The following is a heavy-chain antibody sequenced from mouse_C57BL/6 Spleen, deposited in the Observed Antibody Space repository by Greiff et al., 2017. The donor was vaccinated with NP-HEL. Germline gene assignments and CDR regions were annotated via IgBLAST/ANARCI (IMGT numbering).Heavy chain of an antibody. CDR1: GYSFTSYY. CDR2: IYPGSGNT. CDR3: ARYYYGSSYYFDY. J-gene: IGHJ2*01. D-gene: IGHD1-1*01. Sequence: QVQLQQSGPELVKPGASVKISCKASGYSFTSYYIHWVKQRPGQGLEWIGWIYPGSGNTKYNEKFKGKATLTADTSSSTAYMQLSSLTSEDSAVYYCARYYYGSSYYFDYWGQGTTLTVSS. V-gene: IGHV1-66*01.